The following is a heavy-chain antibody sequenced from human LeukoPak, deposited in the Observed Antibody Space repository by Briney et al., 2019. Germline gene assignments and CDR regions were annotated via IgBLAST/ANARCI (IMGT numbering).Heavy chain of an antibody. J-gene: IGHJ4*02. V-gene: IGHV4-38-2*02. CDR3: ARGLAAAGNFDY. CDR2: IYHDGST. D-gene: IGHD6-13*01. Sequence: PSETLSLTCTVSGYSIISNYYWGWIQQPPGRGLEWIGSIYHDGSTYYNPSLKSRVTISVDTSKNKFSLKLSSVTAADTAVYYCARGLAAAGNFDYWGQGTLVTVSS. CDR1: GYSIISNYY.